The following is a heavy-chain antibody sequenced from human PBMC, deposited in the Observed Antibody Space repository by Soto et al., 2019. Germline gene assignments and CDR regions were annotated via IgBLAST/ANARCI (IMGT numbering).Heavy chain of an antibody. V-gene: IGHV4-30-2*01. CDR2: IYNSGST. CDR3: ATYRKFFQI. CDR1: GGYISGGSYS. Sequence: SETLSLTCTVSGGYISGGSYSWSWMRQPPGKGLEWIGFIYNSGSTYYSSSLKSRVTISVDRPKNHFFLNLTSVTAADTAVYYCATYRKFFQIWGQGTKVTVSS. J-gene: IGHJ3*02.